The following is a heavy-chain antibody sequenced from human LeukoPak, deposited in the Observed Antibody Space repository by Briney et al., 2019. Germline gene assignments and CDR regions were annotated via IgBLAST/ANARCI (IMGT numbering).Heavy chain of an antibody. J-gene: IGHJ4*02. CDR2: IYHSGST. CDR3: ARAYGDYGDY. Sequence: PSQTLSLTCAVSGGSISSGGYSWSWIRQPPGKGLEWIGYIYHSGSTYYNPSLKGRVTISVDRSKNQFSLKLSSVTAADTAVYYCARAYGDYGDYWGQGTLVTVSS. D-gene: IGHD4-17*01. CDR1: GGSISSGGYS. V-gene: IGHV4-30-2*02.